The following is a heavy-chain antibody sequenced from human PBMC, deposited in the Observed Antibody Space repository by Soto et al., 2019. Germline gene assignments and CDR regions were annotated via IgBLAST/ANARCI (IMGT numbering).Heavy chain of an antibody. Sequence: PGECLKISCNGSGCSFTSYWIGWVRQMPGKGLEWMGSIYPGDSDTRYSPSFQGQVTNSADKSISTAYLQWRSLKASDTAMYYCARQEDFGESVNYWGQGTLVTVYS. D-gene: IGHD3-10*01. CDR3: ARQEDFGESVNY. CDR2: IYPGDSDT. V-gene: IGHV5-51*01. J-gene: IGHJ4*02. CDR1: GCSFTSYW.